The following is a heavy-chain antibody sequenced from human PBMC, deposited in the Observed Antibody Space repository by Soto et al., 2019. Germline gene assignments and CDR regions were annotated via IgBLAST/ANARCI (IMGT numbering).Heavy chain of an antibody. CDR1: GYTFTGYY. D-gene: IGHD3-16*02. J-gene: IGHJ5*02. CDR3: AIGLYYDYIWGSYRNWFDP. V-gene: IGHV1-2*02. Sequence: QVQLVQSGAEVKKPGASVKVSCKASGYTFTGYYMHWVRQAPGQGLEWMGWINPNSGGTNYAQKFQGRVTITRDTSASTAYMELSSLRSEDTAVYYCAIGLYYDYIWGSYRNWFDPWGQGTLVTVSS. CDR2: INPNSGGT.